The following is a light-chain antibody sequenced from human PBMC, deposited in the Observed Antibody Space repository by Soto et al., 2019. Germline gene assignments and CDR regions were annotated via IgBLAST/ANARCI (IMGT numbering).Light chain of an antibody. Sequence: QSALTQPASVSGSPGQSTTISCTGTSSDVGDYKYVSWYQQHPGKAPKLVISEVSNRPSGISNRFSGSKSGNTASLTISGLQAEDEADYYCSSYTTIFAYVFGTGTKVTVL. J-gene: IGLJ1*01. CDR1: SSDVGDYKY. CDR3: SSYTTIFAYV. V-gene: IGLV2-14*01. CDR2: EVS.